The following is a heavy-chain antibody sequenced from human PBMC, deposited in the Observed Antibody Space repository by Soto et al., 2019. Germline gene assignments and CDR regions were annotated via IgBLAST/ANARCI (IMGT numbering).Heavy chain of an antibody. CDR1: GGSFSGYY. CDR2: INHSGST. CDR3: ARIGYCSGGSCSTEIDI. J-gene: IGHJ3*02. Sequence: SETLSLTCAVYGGSFSGYYWSWIRQPPGKGLEWIGEINHSGSTNYNPSLKSRVTISVDTSKNQFSLKLSSVTAADTAVYYCARIGYCSGGSCSTEIDIWGQGTMVTVSS. D-gene: IGHD2-15*01. V-gene: IGHV4-34*01.